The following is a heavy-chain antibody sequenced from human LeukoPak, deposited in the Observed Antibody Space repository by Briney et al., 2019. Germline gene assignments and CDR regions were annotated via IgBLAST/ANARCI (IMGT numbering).Heavy chain of an antibody. Sequence: PGGSLRLSCAASGFTFSNYGIHWVRQAPGKGLEGVAFIRYDGSNKYYADSVKGRFTISRDNSKNTLYLQMNSLRAEDTAVYYCAKDRYCSSTSCYGGYRFDPWGQGTLVTVSS. CDR1: GFTFSNYG. J-gene: IGHJ5*02. D-gene: IGHD2-2*01. V-gene: IGHV3-30*02. CDR3: AKDRYCSSTSCYGGYRFDP. CDR2: IRYDGSNK.